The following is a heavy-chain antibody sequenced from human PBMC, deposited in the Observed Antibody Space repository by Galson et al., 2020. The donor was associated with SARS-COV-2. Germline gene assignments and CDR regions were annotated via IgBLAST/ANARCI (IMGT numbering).Heavy chain of an antibody. Sequence: SETLSLTCTVSGGSISSGGYYWSWIRQHPGKGLEWIGYIYYSGSTYYNPSLKSRVTISVDTSKNQFSLRLSSVTAADTAVYYCARGNRDFWSGYQYWYFDLWGRGTLGTVSS. CDR3: ARGNRDFWSGYQYWYFDL. J-gene: IGHJ2*01. CDR2: IYYSGST. V-gene: IGHV4-31*03. D-gene: IGHD3-3*01. CDR1: GGSISSGGYY.